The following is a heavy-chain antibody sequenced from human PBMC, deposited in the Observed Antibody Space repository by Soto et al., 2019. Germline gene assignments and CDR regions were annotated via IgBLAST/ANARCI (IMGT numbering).Heavy chain of an antibody. CDR1: GFTFSSYG. D-gene: IGHD5-18*01. CDR2: IWYDGSNK. CDR3: ARDNGYSYGHFDY. V-gene: IGHV3-33*01. J-gene: IGHJ4*02. Sequence: QVQLVESGGGVVQPGRSLRLSCAASGFTFSSYGMHWVRQAPGKGLEWVAGIWYDGSNKYYADSVKGRFTISRDNSKNTLYLQMNSLRAEDTAVYYCARDNGYSYGHFDYWGQGTLVTVSS.